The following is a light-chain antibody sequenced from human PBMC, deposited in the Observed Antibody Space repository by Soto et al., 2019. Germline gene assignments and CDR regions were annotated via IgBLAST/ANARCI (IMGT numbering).Light chain of an antibody. Sequence: QSALTQPASVSGSPGQSITISCTGTSSDVGSYNLVSWYQQHPGKAPKLMIYEGSKRTSGVSNRFSAYRSGNTASLTIAGLQAEDEADYYCCSYAVSSTWVFGGGTKVTVL. CDR3: CSYAVSSTWV. CDR2: EGS. V-gene: IGLV2-23*01. CDR1: SSDVGSYNL. J-gene: IGLJ3*02.